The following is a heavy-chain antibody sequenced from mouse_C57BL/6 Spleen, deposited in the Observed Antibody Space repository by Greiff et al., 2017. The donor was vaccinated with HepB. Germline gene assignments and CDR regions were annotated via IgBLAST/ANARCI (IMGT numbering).Heavy chain of an antibody. V-gene: IGHV1-61*01. CDR3: ARRWLQYYFDY. CDR2: IYPSDSET. CDR1: GYTFTSYW. Sequence: QVQLKQPGAELVRPGSSVKLSCKASGYTFTSYWMDWVKQRPGQGLEWIGNIYPSDSETHYNQKFKDKATLTVDKSSSTAYMQLSSLTSEDSAVYYCARRWLQYYFDYWGQGTTLTVSS. J-gene: IGHJ2*01. D-gene: IGHD2-3*01.